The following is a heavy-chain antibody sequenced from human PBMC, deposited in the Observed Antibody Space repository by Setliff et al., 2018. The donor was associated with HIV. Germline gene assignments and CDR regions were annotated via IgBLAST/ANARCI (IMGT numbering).Heavy chain of an antibody. J-gene: IGHJ4*02. V-gene: IGHV3-23*01. CDR2: ISGSAGST. CDR3: AKDISGYSY. Sequence: GSLRLSCAASGFTFSSYAMSWVRQAPGKGLDWVSAISGSAGSTYYADSVKGRFTISRDNSKSTLYLQMNSLRAEDTAVYYCAKDISGYSYWGQGTPVTVSS. CDR1: GFTFSSYA. D-gene: IGHD3-22*01.